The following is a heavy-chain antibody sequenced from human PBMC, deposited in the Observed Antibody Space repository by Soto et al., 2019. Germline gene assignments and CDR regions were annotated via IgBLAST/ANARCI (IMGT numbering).Heavy chain of an antibody. Sequence: EVQVVESGGGLVQPGGSLRLSCAASGFTFSHYDMHWVRQATGRGLEWVSGIGTSGDTYYAGSVKGRFTISRENAKNSVYLQMNSLRAGDTAVYYCARGALGFDPWGQGTLVAVSS. CDR3: ARGALGFDP. J-gene: IGHJ5*02. D-gene: IGHD6-6*01. V-gene: IGHV3-13*04. CDR1: GFTFSHYD. CDR2: IGTSGDT.